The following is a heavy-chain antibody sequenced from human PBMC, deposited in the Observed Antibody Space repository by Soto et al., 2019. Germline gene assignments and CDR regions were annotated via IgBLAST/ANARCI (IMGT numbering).Heavy chain of an antibody. CDR3: ARDLSWGSNWYYYMDV. Sequence: EVQLVESGGGLVQPGGSLRLSCATSGFILSDCAMNWVRQAPGKGREWVSYISSSSSVIDYAESVKGRFTVSRDNARNSLYLQMNSLRAEDTAVYYCARDLSWGSNWYYYMDVWGKGTTVTVSS. V-gene: IGHV3-48*01. D-gene: IGHD7-27*01. CDR2: ISSSSSVI. CDR1: GFILSDCA. J-gene: IGHJ6*03.